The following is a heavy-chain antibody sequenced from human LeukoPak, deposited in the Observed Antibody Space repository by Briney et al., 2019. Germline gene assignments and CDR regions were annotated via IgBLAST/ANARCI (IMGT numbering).Heavy chain of an antibody. CDR3: AKVVVTIKDAFDI. Sequence: PGRSLRLSCAASGFTFSSYAMSWVRQAPGKGLEWVSGISGSGGSTYYADSVKGRFTISRDNSKNTLYLQMNSLRAEDTAIYYCAKVVVTIKDAFDIWGQGTMVTVSS. J-gene: IGHJ3*02. CDR1: GFTFSSYA. V-gene: IGHV3-23*01. D-gene: IGHD2-21*02. CDR2: ISGSGGST.